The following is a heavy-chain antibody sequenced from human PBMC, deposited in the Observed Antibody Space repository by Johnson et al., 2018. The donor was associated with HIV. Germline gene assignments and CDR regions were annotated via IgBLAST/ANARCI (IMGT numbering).Heavy chain of an antibody. V-gene: IGHV3-7*01. Sequence: VQLVESGGGVVQPGRSLRLSCAASGFTFSSYWMSWVRQAPGKGLEWVANIKQDGSEKYYVDSVKGRFTISRDNAENSLYLQMNSLRAEDTAVYYCASEGLAGNAFDIWGQGTMVTVSS. CDR3: ASEGLAGNAFDI. J-gene: IGHJ3*02. CDR1: GFTFSSYW. CDR2: IKQDGSEK. D-gene: IGHD6-19*01.